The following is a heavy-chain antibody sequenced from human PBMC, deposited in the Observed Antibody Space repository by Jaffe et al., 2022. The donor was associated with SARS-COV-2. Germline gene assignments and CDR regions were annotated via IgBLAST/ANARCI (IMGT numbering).Heavy chain of an antibody. CDR2: IYYSGST. V-gene: IGHV4-39*01. Sequence: QLQLQESGPGLVKPSETLSLTCTVSGGSISSSSYYWGWIRQPPGKGLEWIGSIYYSGSTYYNPSLKSRVTISVDTSKNQFSLKLSSVTAADTAVYYCARHRGEYSSGYSPMGAFDIWGQGTMVTVSS. CDR1: GGSISSSSYY. CDR3: ARHRGEYSSGYSPMGAFDI. D-gene: IGHD3-22*01. J-gene: IGHJ3*02.